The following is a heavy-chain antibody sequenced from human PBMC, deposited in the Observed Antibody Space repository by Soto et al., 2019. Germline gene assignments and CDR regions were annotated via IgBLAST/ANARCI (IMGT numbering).Heavy chain of an antibody. CDR1: GFTFSSYG. V-gene: IGHV3-33*01. CDR3: ASEYCSGSSCYYYGMDV. CDR2: IWYDGSNK. Sequence: QVQLVESGGGVVQPGRSLRLSCAASGFTFSSYGMHWVPQAPGKGLEWVAVIWYDGSNKYYADSVKGRFTISRDNSKNTLYLQMNSLRAEDTAVYYCASEYCSGSSCYYYGMDVWGQGTTVTVSS. D-gene: IGHD2-15*01. J-gene: IGHJ6*02.